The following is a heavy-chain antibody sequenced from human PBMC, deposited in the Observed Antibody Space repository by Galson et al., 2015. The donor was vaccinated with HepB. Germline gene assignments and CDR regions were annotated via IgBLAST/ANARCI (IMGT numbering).Heavy chain of an antibody. D-gene: IGHD4/OR15-4a*01. CDR3: ARGAGQRVLRYYHGMDV. CDR2: IKQDGRDE. J-gene: IGHJ6*02. CDR1: GFIFSNYY. V-gene: IGHV3-7*01. Sequence: SLRLSCAASGFIFSNYYMHWVRQAPGKGLEWVADIKQDGRDEDYLGSVRGRFTISRENAKNSLYLQMNSLRAEDTAVYFCARGAGQRVLRYYHGMDVWGQGTTVTVSS.